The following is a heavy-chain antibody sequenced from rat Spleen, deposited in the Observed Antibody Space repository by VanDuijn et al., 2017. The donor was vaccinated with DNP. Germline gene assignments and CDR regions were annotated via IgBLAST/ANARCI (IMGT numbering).Heavy chain of an antibody. CDR1: RYSIRSSYR. CDR3: ASGPNGYNYFDY. J-gene: IGHJ2*01. V-gene: IGHV3-3*01. D-gene: IGHD1-4*01. CDR2: INSEGST. Sequence: EVQLQESGPGLVKPSQPLSLTCSVARYSIRSSYRWNWIRRFPGNEMEWMGYINSEGSTTYNPSLKSRISITSDTSKNQFFLQVNSVTTEDTATYYCASGPNGYNYFDYWGQGVMVTVSS.